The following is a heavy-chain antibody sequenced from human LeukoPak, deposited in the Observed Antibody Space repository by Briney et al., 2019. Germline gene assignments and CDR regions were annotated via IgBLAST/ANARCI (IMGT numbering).Heavy chain of an antibody. CDR2: IKQDGSEK. J-gene: IGHJ4*02. Sequence: GGSLRLSCAASGFNFSSYWMSWVRQAPGKGLEWVANIKQDGSEKYYVDSVKGRFTISRDNAKNSLYLQMNSLRAEDTAVYYCARVDVIRWELLPPFFDYWGQGTLVTVSS. CDR1: GFNFSSYW. CDR3: ARVDVIRWELLPPFFDY. D-gene: IGHD1-26*01. V-gene: IGHV3-7*01.